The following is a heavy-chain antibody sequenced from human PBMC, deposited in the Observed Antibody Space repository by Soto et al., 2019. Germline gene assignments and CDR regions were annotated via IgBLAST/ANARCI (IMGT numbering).Heavy chain of an antibody. Sequence: QVVLVQSGAEVKKPGDSVRVSCKSSGYKFTDYYIHWVRQAPGQGPEWMGWVNPKRGDAVYAQKCQGWGTMTRDTATTTAYLEVKRLSPDDTAVYFCARDPGLPGRYWYFDLWGRGTLVTVSS. V-gene: IGHV1-2*04. J-gene: IGHJ2*01. CDR3: ARDPGLPGRYWYFDL. D-gene: IGHD3-9*01. CDR1: GYKFTDYY. CDR2: VNPKRGDA.